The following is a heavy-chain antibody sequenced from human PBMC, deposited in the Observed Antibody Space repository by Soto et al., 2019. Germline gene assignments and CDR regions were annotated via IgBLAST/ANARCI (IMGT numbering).Heavy chain of an antibody. CDR3: ARDRGDYYDY. J-gene: IGHJ4*02. V-gene: IGHV4-59*01. CDR2: IYYSGST. Sequence: SETLSLTCTVSGGSISSYYWSWIRQPPGKGLEWIGYIYYSGSTNYNPSFKSRVTISVDTSKNQFSLKLSSVTAADTAVYYCARDRGDYYDYWGQGTLVTVSS. CDR1: GGSISSYY.